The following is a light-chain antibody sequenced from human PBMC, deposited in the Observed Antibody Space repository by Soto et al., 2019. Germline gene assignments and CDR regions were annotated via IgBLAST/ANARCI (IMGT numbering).Light chain of an antibody. V-gene: IGKV1-9*01. CDR2: GAS. CDR3: QQLSSYPLT. CDR1: QGISTY. J-gene: IGKJ4*01. Sequence: DIQLTQSPSFLSASLGDRVTITCRASQGISTYLAWYQQKPGKAPKLLIYGASTLQSGVPSRFSGSGSGAEFTLTINILQPADFATYYCQQLSSYPLTFGGGTQVDIK.